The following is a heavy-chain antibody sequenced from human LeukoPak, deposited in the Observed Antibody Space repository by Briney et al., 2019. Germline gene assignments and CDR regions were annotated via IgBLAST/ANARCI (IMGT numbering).Heavy chain of an antibody. D-gene: IGHD3-22*01. V-gene: IGHV1-2*02. J-gene: IGHJ4*02. CDR1: GYTFTDYY. Sequence: ASVKVSCKASGYTFTDYYMHWVRQAPRQGLEWLGWINPNRVGTNYAQKLQGRVTMTRDTSISTDYIELSRLRSDDTAVYYCAREYYDTSAYNQEAIDYWGQGTLVTVSS. CDR3: AREYYDTSAYNQEAIDY. CDR2: INPNRVGT.